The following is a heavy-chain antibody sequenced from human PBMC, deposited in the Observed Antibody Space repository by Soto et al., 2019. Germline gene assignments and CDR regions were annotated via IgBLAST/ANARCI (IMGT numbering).Heavy chain of an antibody. J-gene: IGHJ4*02. CDR3: ARDNWDYVVYYFDY. CDR2: IWYDGSNK. CDR1: GFTFSSYG. V-gene: IGHV3-33*01. Sequence: QVQLVESGGGVVQPGRSLRLSCAASGFTFSSYGMHWVRQAPGKGLEWVAVIWYDGSNKYYADSVKGRFTISRDNSKNTLYLQMKSLRAEDTAVYYCARDNWDYVVYYFDYWGQGTLVTVSS. D-gene: IGHD1-7*01.